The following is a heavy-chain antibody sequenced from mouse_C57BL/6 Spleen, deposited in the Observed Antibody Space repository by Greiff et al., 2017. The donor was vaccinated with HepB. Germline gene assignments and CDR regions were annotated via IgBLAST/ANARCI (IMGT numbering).Heavy chain of an antibody. Sequence: QVQLQQSGAELVRPGASVTLSCKASGYTFTDYEMHWVKQTPVHGLEWIGAIDPETGGTAYNQKFKGKAILTADKSSSTAYMDLRSLTSEDSAVYYCTRFITTVVGFDYWGQGTTLTVSS. CDR1: GYTFTDYE. V-gene: IGHV1-15*01. J-gene: IGHJ2*01. CDR3: TRFITTVVGFDY. CDR2: IDPETGGT. D-gene: IGHD1-1*01.